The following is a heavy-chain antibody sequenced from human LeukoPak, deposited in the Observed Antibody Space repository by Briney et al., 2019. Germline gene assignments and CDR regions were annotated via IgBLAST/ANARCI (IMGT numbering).Heavy chain of an antibody. CDR2: IYYSGTT. D-gene: IGHD4-23*01. Sequence: SETLSLTCTVSGGSINNFYWTWIRQPPGKGLEWTGYIYYSGTTKYNPSLESRVTMSVDTSKNQFTLKLSSVTAADTAVYYCARNHGGWFDSWGQGTLVTVSS. CDR3: ARNHGGWFDS. CDR1: GGSINNFY. V-gene: IGHV4-59*01. J-gene: IGHJ5*01.